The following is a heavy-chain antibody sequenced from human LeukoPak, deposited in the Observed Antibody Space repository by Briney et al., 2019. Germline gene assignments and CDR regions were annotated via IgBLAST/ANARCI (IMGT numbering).Heavy chain of an antibody. V-gene: IGHV3-21*01. CDR3: ARERSYDYGDTDAFDI. CDR1: GVTFSSYS. J-gene: IGHJ3*02. D-gene: IGHD4-17*01. CDR2: ISSSSSYI. Sequence: PGGSLRLSCAASGVTFSSYSMNWVRQAPGKGLEWVSSISSSSSYIYYADSVKGRFTISRDNAKNSLYLQMNSLRAEDTAVYYCARERSYDYGDTDAFDIWGQGTMVTVSS.